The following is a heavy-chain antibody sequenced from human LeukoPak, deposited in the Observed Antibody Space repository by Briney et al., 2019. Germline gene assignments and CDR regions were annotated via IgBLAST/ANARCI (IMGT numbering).Heavy chain of an antibody. CDR2: ISYDGSNK. CDR1: GFTFSGYA. V-gene: IGHV3-30*04. Sequence: GGSLRLSCAASGFTFSGYAMHWVRQAPGKGLEWVAVISYDGSNKYYADSVKGRFTISRDNSKNTLYLQMNSLRAEDTAVYYCARVAKMATIMSHFDYWGQGTLVTVSS. CDR3: ARVAKMATIMSHFDY. J-gene: IGHJ4*02. D-gene: IGHD5-24*01.